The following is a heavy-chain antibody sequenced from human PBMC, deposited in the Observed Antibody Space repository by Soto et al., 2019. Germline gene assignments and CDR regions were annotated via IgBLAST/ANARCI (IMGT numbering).Heavy chain of an antibody. CDR2: IDTSYSYS. Sequence: PGESLKISCKGSWYSFTKYWVLWVRQVPGKGLEWMGRIDTSYSYSHYSPSFQGHVTISVDKSISTGYLQWSSLKASDTAMYYCARYCSSSSCSQLYGMDVWGQGTTVTVSS. V-gene: IGHV5-10-1*01. J-gene: IGHJ6*02. CDR3: ARYCSSSSCSQLYGMDV. CDR1: WYSFTKYW. D-gene: IGHD2-15*01.